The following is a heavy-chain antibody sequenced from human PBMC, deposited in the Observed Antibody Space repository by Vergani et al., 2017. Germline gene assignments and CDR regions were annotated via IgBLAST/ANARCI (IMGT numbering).Heavy chain of an antibody. CDR1: GFTFSRYW. D-gene: IGHD3-10*01. V-gene: IGHV3-7*01. Sequence: EVQLVESGGGLVQPGGSLRLSCAASGFTFSRYWMSWVRQAPGKGLEGVANIKQDGSEKFYVDSVKGRFTISRDNAKNSLYLQMNSLRAEDTAVYYCARDSYYGSGSYFNWGQGTLVTVSS. CDR3: ARDSYYGSGSYFN. J-gene: IGHJ4*02. CDR2: IKQDGSEK.